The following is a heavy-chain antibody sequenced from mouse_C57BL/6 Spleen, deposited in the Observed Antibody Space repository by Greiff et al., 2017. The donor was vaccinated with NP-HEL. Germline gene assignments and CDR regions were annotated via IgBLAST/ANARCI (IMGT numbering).Heavy chain of an antibody. J-gene: IGHJ3*01. CDR1: GFTFSDYG. CDR2: ISSGSSTI. V-gene: IGHV5-17*01. D-gene: IGHD1-1*01. Sequence: DVQLVESGGGLVKPGGSLKLSCAASGFTFSDYGMHWVRQAPEKGLEWVAYISSGSSTIYYADTVKGRFTISRDNAKNTLFLQMTSLRSEDTAMYYCARKDYGSSYPFAYWGQGTLVTVSA. CDR3: ARKDYGSSYPFAY.